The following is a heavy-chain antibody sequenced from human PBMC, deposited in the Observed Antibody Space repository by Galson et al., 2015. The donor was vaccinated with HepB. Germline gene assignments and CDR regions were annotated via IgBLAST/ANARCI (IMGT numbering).Heavy chain of an antibody. V-gene: IGHV3-48*01. D-gene: IGHD3-10*01. CDR3: ARRRYGGYNWFDP. CDR2: ISSSSSTI. J-gene: IGHJ5*02. CDR1: GFTFSSYS. Sequence: FLRLSCAASGFTFSSYSMNWVRQAPGKGLEWVSYISSSSSTIYYADSVKGRFTISRDNAKNSLYLQMNSLRAEDTAVYYCARRRYGGYNWFDPWGQGTLVTVSS.